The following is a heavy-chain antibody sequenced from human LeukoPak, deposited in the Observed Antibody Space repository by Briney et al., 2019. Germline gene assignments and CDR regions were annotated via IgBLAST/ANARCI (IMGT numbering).Heavy chain of an antibody. D-gene: IGHD3-3*01. CDR2: IYYSGST. CDR3: ARVPGNYDFWSGPRAYFDY. J-gene: IGHJ4*02. Sequence: SETLSLTCTVSGGSISSGGYYWSWIRQHPGKGLEWLGYIYYSGSTYYNPSLKSRVTISVDTSKNQFSLKLSSVTAADTAVYYCARVPGNYDFWSGPRAYFDYWGQGTLVTVSS. CDR1: GGSISSGGYY. V-gene: IGHV4-31*03.